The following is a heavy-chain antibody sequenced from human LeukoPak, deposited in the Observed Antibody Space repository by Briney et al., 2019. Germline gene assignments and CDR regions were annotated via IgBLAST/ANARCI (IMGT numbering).Heavy chain of an antibody. D-gene: IGHD1-1*01. J-gene: IGHJ4*02. CDR2: ISSSGTTI. CDR3: AGGPTTGNLDY. CDR1: GFTFSSYE. V-gene: IGHV3-48*03. Sequence: GGSLRLSCAASGFTFSSYEMNWVRQAPGKGLEWVSYISSSGTTIYHADSVEGRFTISRDNAKNSLYLQMNSLRAEDAGLYYCAGGPTTGNLDYWGQGSLVTVSS.